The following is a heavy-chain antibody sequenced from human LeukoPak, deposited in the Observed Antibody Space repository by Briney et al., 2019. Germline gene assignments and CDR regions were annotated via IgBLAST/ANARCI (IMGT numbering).Heavy chain of an antibody. Sequence: SETLSLTCAVYGGSFSGYYWSWIRQPPGKGLEWIGYISYNGNTNYNPSLKSRVTISIDTSKNQFSLRLSSVTAADTAVYYCSRAPFSNPEFWGQGTLVTVSS. D-gene: IGHD4-11*01. CDR3: SRAPFSNPEF. CDR2: ISYNGNT. J-gene: IGHJ4*02. V-gene: IGHV4-59*01. CDR1: GGSFSGYY.